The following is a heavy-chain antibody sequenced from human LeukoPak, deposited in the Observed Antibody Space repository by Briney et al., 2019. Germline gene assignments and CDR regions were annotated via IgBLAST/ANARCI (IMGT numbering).Heavy chain of an antibody. CDR1: GFTVSSNY. Sequence: PGGSLRLSCAASGFTVSSNYMSWVRQAPGKGLEWVSVNSGGATYYADSVKGRFTISRDTSKNTLYLQMNSLRAEDTAVYYCVRGPGSSWYQADYWGQGTLVTVSS. D-gene: IGHD6-13*01. CDR2: NSGGAT. CDR3: VRGPGSSWYQADY. V-gene: IGHV3-53*01. J-gene: IGHJ4*02.